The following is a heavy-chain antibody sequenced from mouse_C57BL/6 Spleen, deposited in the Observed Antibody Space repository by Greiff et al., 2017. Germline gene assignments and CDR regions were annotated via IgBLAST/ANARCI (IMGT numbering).Heavy chain of an antibody. V-gene: IGHV2-2*01. CDR3: ASRSSYRYFDV. CDR2: LWSGGST. J-gene: IGHJ1*03. D-gene: IGHD1-1*01. Sequence: VQLQQSGPGLVQPSQSLSITCTVSGFSLTSYGVHWVRQSPGKGLEWLGVLWSGGSTDYNAAFISRLSISKDNSKSQVFFKMNSLQADDTAIYYCASRSSYRYFDVWSTGSTGTVSS. CDR1: GFSLTSYG.